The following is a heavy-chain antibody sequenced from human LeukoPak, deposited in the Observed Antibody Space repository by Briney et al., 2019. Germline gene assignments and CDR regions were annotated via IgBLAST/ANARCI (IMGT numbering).Heavy chain of an antibody. J-gene: IGHJ4*02. D-gene: IGHD3-10*01. CDR3: AREDSAGLWFGELLHLDY. V-gene: IGHV3-11*01. CDR2: ISSSGSTI. CDR1: GFTFSDYY. Sequence: GGSLRLSCAASGFTFSDYYMSWIRQAPGKGLEWVSYISSSGSTIYYADSVKGRFTISRDNAKNPLYLQMNSLRAEDTAVYYCAREDSAGLWFGELLHLDYWGQGTLVTVSS.